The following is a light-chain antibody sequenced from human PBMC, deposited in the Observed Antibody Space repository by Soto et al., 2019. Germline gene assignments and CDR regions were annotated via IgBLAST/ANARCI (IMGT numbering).Light chain of an antibody. CDR2: DAS. J-gene: IGKJ1*01. Sequence: DIQMTQSPSTLSASVGDRVTITCRASRNIERYMAWYQQKPGRAPSLIIYDASTLERGVPSRFSGSGSGTEFTLIISSLQPDDFATYYCQQLKDYFWTFGQGTKVDIK. CDR1: RNIERY. V-gene: IGKV1-5*01. CDR3: QQLKDYFWT.